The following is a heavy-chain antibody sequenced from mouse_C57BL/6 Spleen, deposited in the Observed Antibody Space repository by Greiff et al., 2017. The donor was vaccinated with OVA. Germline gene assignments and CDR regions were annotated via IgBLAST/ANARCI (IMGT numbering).Heavy chain of an antibody. D-gene: IGHD1-1*01. CDR2: IDPSDSET. J-gene: IGHJ2*01. CDR1: GYTFTSYW. Sequence: QVQLQQPGAELVRPGSSVKLSCKASGYTFTSYWMHWVKQRPIQGLEWIGNIDPSDSETHYNQKFKDKATLTVDKSSSTAYMQLSSLTSEDSAVYYCARLSFITTVGAHCDYWGQGTTLTVSS. CDR3: ARLSFITTVGAHCDY. V-gene: IGHV1-52*01.